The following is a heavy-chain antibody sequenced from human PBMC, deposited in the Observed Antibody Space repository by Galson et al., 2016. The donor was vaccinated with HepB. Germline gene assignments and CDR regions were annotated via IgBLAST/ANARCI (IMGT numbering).Heavy chain of an antibody. V-gene: IGHV3-66*01. CDR3: ARDPPSVATSTWA. CDR2: IYSGGDT. CDR1: GLTVYNNY. J-gene: IGHJ5*02. D-gene: IGHD2-2*01. Sequence: SLRLSCAASGLTVYNNYMSWVRQAPGKGLECISLIYSGGDTVYADSVKGRFTISRDHSKNTVYLQMNSLRVEDTAVYYCARDPPSVATSTWAWGQGTLVTVSS.